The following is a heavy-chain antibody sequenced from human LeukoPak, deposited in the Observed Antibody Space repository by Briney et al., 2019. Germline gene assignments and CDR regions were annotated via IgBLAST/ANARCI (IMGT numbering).Heavy chain of an antibody. Sequence: GGSLRLSCAASGFTFSSYEMNWVRQAPGKGLEWVSYISSRGNTIYYADSVKGRFTISRDNPKNSLYPQMNSLRVEDTAVYYCARSSSSSWLTFDHWGQGTLVTVSS. V-gene: IGHV3-48*03. CDR1: GFTFSSYE. J-gene: IGHJ4*02. CDR2: ISSRGNTI. D-gene: IGHD6-13*01. CDR3: ARSSSSSWLTFDH.